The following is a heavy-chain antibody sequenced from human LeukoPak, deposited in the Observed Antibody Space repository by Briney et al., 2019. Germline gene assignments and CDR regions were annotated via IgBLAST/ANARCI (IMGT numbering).Heavy chain of an antibody. CDR2: IYYSGST. V-gene: IGHV4-39*07. J-gene: IGHJ1*01. D-gene: IGHD6-13*01. CDR3: ARDGWYSSSWYKYFQH. Sequence: SSETLSLTCTVSGGSISCSSYYWGWIRQPPGKGLEWIGSIYYSGSTYYNPSLKSRVTISVDTSKNQFSLKLSSVTAADTAVYYCARDGWYSSSWYKYFQHWGQGTLVTVSS. CDR1: GGSISCSSYY.